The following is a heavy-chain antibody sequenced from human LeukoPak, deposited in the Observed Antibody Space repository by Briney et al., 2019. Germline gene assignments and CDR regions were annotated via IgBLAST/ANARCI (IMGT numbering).Heavy chain of an antibody. V-gene: IGHV1-69*13. Sequence: ASVKVSCKASGGTFSSYAISWVRQAPGQGLEWMGGIIPIFGTANYAQKFQGRVTITADESTSTAYMELSSLRSEDTAVYYCARVKRETYYYYMDVWGKGTTVAVSS. CDR1: GGTFSSYA. CDR3: ARVKRETYYYYMDV. CDR2: IIPIFGTA. J-gene: IGHJ6*03.